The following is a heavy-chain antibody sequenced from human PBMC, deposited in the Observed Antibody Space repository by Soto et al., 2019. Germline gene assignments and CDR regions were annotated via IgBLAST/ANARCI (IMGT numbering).Heavy chain of an antibody. CDR1: GFTFGDYA. V-gene: IGHV3-49*03. CDR3: TTLDFWSGFGMDV. D-gene: IGHD3-3*01. J-gene: IGHJ6*02. Sequence: GVLRLSCTASGFTFGDYAMSWFRQAPGKGLEWVGFIRSKAYGGTTEYAASVKGRFTISRDDSKSIAYLQMNSLKTEDTAVYYCTTLDFWSGFGMDVWGQGTTVTVSS. CDR2: IRSKAYGGTT.